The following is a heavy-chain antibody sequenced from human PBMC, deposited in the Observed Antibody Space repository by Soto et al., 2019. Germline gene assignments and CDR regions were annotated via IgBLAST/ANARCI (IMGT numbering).Heavy chain of an antibody. CDR2: ISYDGSNK. D-gene: IGHD4-17*01. CDR1: GFTFSSYA. Sequence: QPVGSLRLSCGASGFTFSSYAMHWVRQAPGKGLEWVAVISYDGSNKYYADSVKGRFTISRDNSKNTLYLQMNSLRAEDTAVYYCARDMVSYGDCRRPVDYWGQGTLVTVSS. J-gene: IGHJ4*02. V-gene: IGHV3-30-3*01. CDR3: ARDMVSYGDCRRPVDY.